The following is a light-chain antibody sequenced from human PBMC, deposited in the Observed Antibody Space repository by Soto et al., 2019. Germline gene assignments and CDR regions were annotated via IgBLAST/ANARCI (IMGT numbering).Light chain of an antibody. CDR3: NSYAGNNMLI. CDR2: EVN. Sequence: QSALTQPPSASGAPGQSVTISCTGASSDIGAYNYVSWYQHHPGKAPKLIIYEVNKRPSGVPDRFSGSKSGFTASLTVSGLQAEDDAYYYCNSYAGNNMLIFGGGTKLTVL. J-gene: IGLJ2*01. CDR1: SSDIGAYNY. V-gene: IGLV2-8*01.